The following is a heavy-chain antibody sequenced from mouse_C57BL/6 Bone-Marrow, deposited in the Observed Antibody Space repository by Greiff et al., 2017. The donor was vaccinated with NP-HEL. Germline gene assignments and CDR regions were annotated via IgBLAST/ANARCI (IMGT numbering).Heavy chain of an antibody. J-gene: IGHJ3*01. CDR2: IYPGDGDT. CDR3: ATKANSSWFAY. CDR1: GYAFSSSW. V-gene: IGHV1-82*01. Sequence: QVQLQQSGPELVKPGASVKISCKASGYAFSSSWMNWVKQRPGKGLEWIGRIYPGDGDTNYNGKFKGKATLTADKSSSTAYMQLSSLTSEDSAVYFCATKANSSWFAYWGQGTLVTVSA.